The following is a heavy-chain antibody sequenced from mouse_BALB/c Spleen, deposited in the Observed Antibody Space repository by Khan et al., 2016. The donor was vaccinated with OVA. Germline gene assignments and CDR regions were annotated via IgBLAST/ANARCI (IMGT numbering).Heavy chain of an antibody. Sequence: EVKLLESGPGLVKPSQSLSLTCTVTGYSITSDDAWNWIRQFPGNKLEWMGYITDSGRNSYKPSITSRISNTRDTSKNQCFLHLNSVTTEDTATYYCARWFTYWGQGTLVTVSA. CDR1: GYSITSDDA. CDR3: ARWFTY. CDR2: ITDSGRN. J-gene: IGHJ3*01. V-gene: IGHV3-2*02.